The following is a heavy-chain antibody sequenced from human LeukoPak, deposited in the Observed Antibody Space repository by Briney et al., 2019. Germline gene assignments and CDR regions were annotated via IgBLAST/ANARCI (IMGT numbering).Heavy chain of an antibody. J-gene: IGHJ5*02. D-gene: IGHD2-2*01. CDR2: ISAYNGNT. V-gene: IGHV1-18*01. Sequence: HWASVKVSCKASGYTFTSYGISWVRQAPGQGLEWMGWISAYNGNTNYAQKLQGRVTMTTDTSTSTAYMELRSLRSDDTAVYYCARAKGRRGTNIVVVPAAPTYNWFDPWGQGTLVTVSS. CDR1: GYTFTSYG. CDR3: ARAKGRRGTNIVVVPAAPTYNWFDP.